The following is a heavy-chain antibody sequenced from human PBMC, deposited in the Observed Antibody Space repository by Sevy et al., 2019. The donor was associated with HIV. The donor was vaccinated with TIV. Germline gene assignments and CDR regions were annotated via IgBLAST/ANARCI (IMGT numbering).Heavy chain of an antibody. V-gene: IGHV3-23*01. CDR3: ALTGPVLWFGELSYFDY. CDR2: ISGSGGST. J-gene: IGHJ4*02. Sequence: GGSLRLSCAASGFTFSSYAMSWVRQAPGKGLEWVSAISGSGGSTYYADSVKGRFTISRDNSKNTLYLQMNSLRAEDTAVYYCALTGPVLWFGELSYFDYWGQGTLVTVSS. D-gene: IGHD3-10*01. CDR1: GFTFSSYA.